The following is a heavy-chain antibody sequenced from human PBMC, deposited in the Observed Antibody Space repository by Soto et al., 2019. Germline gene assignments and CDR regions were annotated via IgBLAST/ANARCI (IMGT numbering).Heavy chain of an antibody. CDR2: ISAHNDNT. CDR1: GYTFTSYG. CDR3: ARGRYGDY. D-gene: IGHD1-1*01. J-gene: IGHJ4*02. V-gene: IGHV1-18*01. Sequence: QVHLVQSGAEVEKPGASVKVSCKCSGYTFTSYGITWVRQAPGQGLEWMGWISAHNDNTDYAQKHQGRVNVTRDTSTSTAYMELRSLRSDDTAVYYCARGRYGDYWGQGALVTVSS.